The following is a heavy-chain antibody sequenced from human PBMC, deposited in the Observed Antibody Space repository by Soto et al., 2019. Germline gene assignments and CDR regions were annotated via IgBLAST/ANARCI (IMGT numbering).Heavy chain of an antibody. CDR3: ARDYLSSKLSLSYFDF. CDR2: INPSGGSA. V-gene: IGHV1-46*01. CDR1: GYSFISHY. J-gene: IGHJ4*02. Sequence: QVQLVQSGAEVTRLGASVKVSCKASGYSFISHYIHWVRQAPGQGLEWMGFINPSGGSATLAQKFQGRVTMTRDTSTSSVYMELTILRSEDAAVYYCARDYLSSKLSLSYFDFWGQGTLVTVSS. D-gene: IGHD2-2*01.